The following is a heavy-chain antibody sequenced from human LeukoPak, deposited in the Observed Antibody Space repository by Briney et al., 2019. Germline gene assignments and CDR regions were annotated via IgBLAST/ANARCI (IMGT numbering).Heavy chain of an antibody. J-gene: IGHJ6*03. CDR3: ARAAPYSSGWLPGSCYYYYYMDV. V-gene: IGHV1-18*01. CDR1: GYTFTSYG. D-gene: IGHD6-19*01. Sequence: ASVKVSCKASGYTFTSYGISWVRQAPGQGLEWMGWISAYNGNTNYAQKLQGRVTMTTDTSTSTAYMELRSLRSDDTAVYYCARAAPYSSGWLPGSCYYYYYMDVWGKGTTVTVSS. CDR2: ISAYNGNT.